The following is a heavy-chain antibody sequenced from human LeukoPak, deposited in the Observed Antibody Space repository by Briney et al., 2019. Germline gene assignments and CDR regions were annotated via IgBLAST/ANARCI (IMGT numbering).Heavy chain of an antibody. CDR3: ARDCCGGNSHLFDS. CDR2: IWYDGNNR. Sequence: GESLRLSCTASGLTFSRRGMHSVRQAPGKGLEWVAIIWYDGNNRYYTDSVKGRFTIYRDNSKDTLYLQMNSLRAEDTAVYYCARDCCGGNSHLFDSWGQGTLVTVSS. CDR1: GLTFSRRG. J-gene: IGHJ4*02. D-gene: IGHD4-23*01. V-gene: IGHV3-33*01.